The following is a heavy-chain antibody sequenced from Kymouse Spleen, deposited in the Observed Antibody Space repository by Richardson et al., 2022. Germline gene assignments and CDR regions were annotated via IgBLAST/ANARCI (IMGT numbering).Heavy chain of an antibody. D-gene: IGHD6-13*01,IGHD6-25*01,IGHD6-6*01. CDR1: GFTFSSYG. V-gene: IGHV3-30*18. J-gene: IGHJ4*02. CDR2: ISYDGSNK. Sequence: QVQLVESGGGVVQPGRSLRLSCAASGFTFSSYGMHWVRQAPGKGLEWVAVISYDGSNKYYADSVKGRFTISRDNSKNTLYLQMNSLRAEDTAVYYCAKDKSSPPSFDYWGQGTLVTVSS. CDR3: AKDKSSPPSFDY.